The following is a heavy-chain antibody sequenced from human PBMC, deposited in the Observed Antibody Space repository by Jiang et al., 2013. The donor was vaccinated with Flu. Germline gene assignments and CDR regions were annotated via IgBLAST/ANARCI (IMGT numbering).Heavy chain of an antibody. J-gene: IGHJ4*02. Sequence: GLVKPSRPCPSFAVSLVGSMRSDTYYWGWIRQPPGKRLEWIGGIYYSGSAYYNPSLSSRVAMSVDTSKKQLSLRLTSLTAADTAVYFCARVGRYSGFEVLFFDSWGQGTLVTVSS. CDR1: VGSMRSDTYY. D-gene: IGHD5-12*01. CDR2: IYYSGSA. V-gene: IGHV4-39*07. CDR3: ARVGRYSGFEVLFFDS.